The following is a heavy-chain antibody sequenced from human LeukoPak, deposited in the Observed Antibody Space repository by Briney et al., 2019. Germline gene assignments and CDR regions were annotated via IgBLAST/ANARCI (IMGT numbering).Heavy chain of an antibody. Sequence: SQTLSLTCTVSGVSISSGSFYWSWIRQPAGKGLEWIGRIYTSGSTNYSPSLKSRVTISVDTSKNRFSLKLTSVTAADTAVYYCARDSGYDIIDYWGQGTLVTVSS. CDR3: ARDSGYDIIDY. J-gene: IGHJ4*02. D-gene: IGHD5-12*01. CDR2: IYTSGST. CDR1: GVSISSGSFY. V-gene: IGHV4-61*02.